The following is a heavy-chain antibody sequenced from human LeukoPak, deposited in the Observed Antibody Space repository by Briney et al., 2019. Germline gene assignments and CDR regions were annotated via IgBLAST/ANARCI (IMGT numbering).Heavy chain of an antibody. CDR2: IRSKAYGGTT. CDR1: GFTFGDYA. CDR3: TRSHIRFLEWVYGMDV. Sequence: PGRSLRLSCTASGFTFGDYAMSWFRQAPGKGLEWVGFIRSKAYGGTTEYAASVKGRFTISRDDSKSIAYLQMNSLKTEDTAVYYCTRSHIRFLEWVYGMDVWGQGTTVTVSS. V-gene: IGHV3-49*03. J-gene: IGHJ6*02. D-gene: IGHD3-3*01.